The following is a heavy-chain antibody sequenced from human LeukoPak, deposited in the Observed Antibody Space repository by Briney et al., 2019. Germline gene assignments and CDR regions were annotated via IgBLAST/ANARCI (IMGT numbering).Heavy chain of an antibody. CDR3: AREGYSGSYPEGLDY. CDR2: INAGNGNT. J-gene: IGHJ4*02. V-gene: IGHV1-3*01. Sequence: ASVKVSCKASGYTFTSYAMHWVRQAPGQRLEWMGWINAGNGNTKYSQKFQGRVTITRDTSASTAYMELSSLRSEDTAVYYCAREGYSGSYPEGLDYWGQGTLVTVSS. D-gene: IGHD1-26*01. CDR1: GYTFTSYA.